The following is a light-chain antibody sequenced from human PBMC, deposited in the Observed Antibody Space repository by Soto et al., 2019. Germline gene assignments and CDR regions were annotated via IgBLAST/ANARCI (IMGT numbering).Light chain of an antibody. CDR1: QSISSW. V-gene: IGKV1-5*01. CDR3: QQYNSWLPIT. CDR2: DAS. Sequence: DIQITQSPSTLSAYVGYRLTITCRSSQSISSWLAWYQQKPGKAPKLLIFDASSLESGVPSRFSGSGSGTEFTLTISSLQSEDFAVYYCQQYNSWLPITFGQGTRLEVK. J-gene: IGKJ5*01.